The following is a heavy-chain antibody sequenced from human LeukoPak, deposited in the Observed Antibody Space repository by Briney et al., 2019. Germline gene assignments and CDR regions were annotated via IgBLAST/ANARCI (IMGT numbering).Heavy chain of an antibody. CDR2: IYYSGST. CDR1: GGSISSGGYY. CDR3: AREVIVAVPAASRWFDP. D-gene: IGHD2-2*01. V-gene: IGHV4-31*03. Sequence: SETLSLTCTVSGGSISSGGYYWSWIRQHPGKGLEWIGNIYYSGSTYYNPSLKSRVTISVDTSKNQFSLKLSSVTAADTAVYYCAREVIVAVPAASRWFDPWGQGTLVTVSS. J-gene: IGHJ5*02.